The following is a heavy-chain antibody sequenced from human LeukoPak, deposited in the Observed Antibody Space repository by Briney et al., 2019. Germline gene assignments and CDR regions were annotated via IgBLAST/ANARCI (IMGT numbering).Heavy chain of an antibody. CDR1: GGSISSYY. D-gene: IGHD4-17*01. CDR3: ASQDYGDSYWFDP. CDR2: IYYSGST. J-gene: IGHJ5*02. V-gene: IGHV4-59*01. Sequence: SETLSLTCTVSGGSISSYYWSWIRQPPGKGLEWIGYIYYSGSTNYNPSLKSRVTISVDTSKNQFSLKLSSVTAADTAVYYCASQDYGDSYWFDPWGQGTWSPSPQ.